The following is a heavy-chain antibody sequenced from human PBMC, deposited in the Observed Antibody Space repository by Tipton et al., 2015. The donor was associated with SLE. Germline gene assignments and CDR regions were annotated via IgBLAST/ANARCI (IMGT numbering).Heavy chain of an antibody. CDR3: AGTPWLVRFEY. Sequence: TLSLTCTVSGGSIRSGSYYWTWIRQPAGTGREWIGRIFTIGTTSYNPSLKSRVTISVDTSKNQISLKLRSVTATDTAVYYCAGTPWLVRFEYWGQGTLVNVSP. V-gene: IGHV4-61*02. D-gene: IGHD6-19*01. CDR2: IFTIGTT. J-gene: IGHJ4*02. CDR1: GGSIRSGSYY.